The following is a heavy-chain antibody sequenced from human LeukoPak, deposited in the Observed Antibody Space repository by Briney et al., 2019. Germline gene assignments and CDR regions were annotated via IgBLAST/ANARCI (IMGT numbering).Heavy chain of an antibody. V-gene: IGHV4-4*09. Sequence: SETLSLTCTVSGGSISSYYWSWIRQPPGKGLEWIGYIYTSGSTNYNPSLKSRVTISVDTSKNQFSLKLSSVTAAVTAVYYCARQIVVVVAATPELWFDPWGQGTLVTVSS. CDR1: GGSISSYY. D-gene: IGHD2-15*01. CDR3: ARQIVVVVAATPELWFDP. CDR2: IYTSGST. J-gene: IGHJ5*02.